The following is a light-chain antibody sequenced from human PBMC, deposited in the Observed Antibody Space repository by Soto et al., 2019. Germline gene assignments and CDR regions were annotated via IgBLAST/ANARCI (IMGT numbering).Light chain of an antibody. CDR1: QSINSW. Sequence: DIQMTQSPSTLSASVGDRVTITCRASQSINSWLAWYQQKPGKAPKLLIYRASSLEGGVPARFSGSGSGTEYDLPFRCLKPDDFSTYNCQHYNSYSGTFGPGTKVDIK. J-gene: IGKJ3*01. V-gene: IGKV1-5*03. CDR2: RAS. CDR3: QHYNSYSGT.